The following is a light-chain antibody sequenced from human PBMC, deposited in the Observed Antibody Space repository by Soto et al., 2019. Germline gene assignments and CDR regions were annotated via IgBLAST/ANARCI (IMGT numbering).Light chain of an antibody. CDR1: QSISDK. J-gene: IGKJ2*01. V-gene: IGKV3-15*01. CDR3: QQYKSWPYT. Sequence: EIVMTQSPVTLSVSPGERVTLSCRASQSISDKSAWYQQKPGQAPRLLMFGASTRATGIPARFSGSGSGTYFTLTITGLQSEDFAVYYCQQYKSWPYTFGQGTKLEIK. CDR2: GAS.